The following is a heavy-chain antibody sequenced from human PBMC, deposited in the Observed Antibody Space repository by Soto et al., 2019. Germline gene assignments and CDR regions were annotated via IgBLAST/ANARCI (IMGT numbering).Heavy chain of an antibody. Sequence: QLQLQESGSGLVKPSQTLSLTCAVSGGPISSGGYSWSWIRQQPGKGLGWMGYIYHGSTYYNPSLKSRVTISVDRSKNQFSLKLSSVTAADTAVYYCARAGGLGAVAVDYWGQGTLVTVSS. CDR1: GGPISSGGYS. D-gene: IGHD6-19*01. J-gene: IGHJ4*02. CDR2: IYHGST. CDR3: ARAGGLGAVAVDY. V-gene: IGHV4-30-2*01.